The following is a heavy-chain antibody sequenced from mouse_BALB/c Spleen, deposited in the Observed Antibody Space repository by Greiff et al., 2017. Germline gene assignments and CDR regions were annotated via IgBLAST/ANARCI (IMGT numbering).Heavy chain of an antibody. J-gene: IGHJ4*01. V-gene: IGHV1-18*01. CDR3: ARRNYGSRDYAMDY. CDR2: INPYNGGT. CDR1: GYSFTGYT. D-gene: IGHD1-1*01. Sequence: EVKLQESGPELVKPGASMKISCKASGYSFTGYTMNWVKQSHGKNLEWIGLINPYNGGTSYNQKFKGKATLTVDKSSSTAYMELLSLTSEDSAVYYCARRNYGSRDYAMDYWGQGTSVTVSS.